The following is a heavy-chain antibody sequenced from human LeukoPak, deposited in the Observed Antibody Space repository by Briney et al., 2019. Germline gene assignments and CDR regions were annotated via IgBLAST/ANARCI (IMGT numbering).Heavy chain of an antibody. CDR2: ISHDGSNK. J-gene: IGHJ4*02. V-gene: IGHV3-30*04. CDR3: VKDNPLDY. Sequence: PGGSLRLSCAASGFTFSSYAMHWVRQAPGKGLEWVAAISHDGSNKYSADSVKGRFTISRDNSKNTLYLHINSLRAEDTAVYYCVKDNPLDYWGQGTLVIVSS. D-gene: IGHD1-14*01. CDR1: GFTFSSYA.